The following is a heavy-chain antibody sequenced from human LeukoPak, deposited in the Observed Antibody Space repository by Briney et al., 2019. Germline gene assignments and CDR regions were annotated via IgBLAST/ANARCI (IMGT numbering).Heavy chain of an antibody. CDR2: ISGSGGST. CDR3: AKKREGGGDSSGYYYPLDY. Sequence: GGSLRLSCAASGFTFTNYAMSWVRQAPGKGLEWVSAISGSGGSTYYADSVKGRFTISRDNSKNTLYLQMNSLRAEDTAVYYCAKKREGGGDSSGYYYPLDYWGQGTLVTVSS. J-gene: IGHJ4*02. CDR1: GFTFTNYA. V-gene: IGHV3-23*01. D-gene: IGHD3-22*01.